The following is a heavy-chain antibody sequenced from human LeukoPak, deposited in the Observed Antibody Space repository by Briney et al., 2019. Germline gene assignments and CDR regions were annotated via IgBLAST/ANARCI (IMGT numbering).Heavy chain of an antibody. CDR1: GFTFSSYG. D-gene: IGHD6-13*01. CDR3: ARDFPGIAARPRALDY. Sequence: PGGSLRLSCAASGFTFSSYGMHWVRQAPGKGLEWVAVIWYDGSNKYYADSVKGRFTISRDNSKNTLYLQTNSLRAEDTAVYYCARDFPGIAARPRALDYWGQGTLVTVSS. V-gene: IGHV3-33*01. CDR2: IWYDGSNK. J-gene: IGHJ4*02.